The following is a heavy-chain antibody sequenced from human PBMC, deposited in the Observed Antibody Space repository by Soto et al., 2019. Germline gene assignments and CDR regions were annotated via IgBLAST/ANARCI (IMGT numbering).Heavy chain of an antibody. Sequence: PGGSLRLSCAASGFTFSSYGMHWVRQAPGKGLEWVAVISYDGSNKSYADSVKGRFTISRDNSKNTLYLQMNSLRAEDTAVYYCAKDGSLYYDFWSGYYKPYYYYGMYVWGQGTTVTVSS. CDR1: GFTFSSYG. CDR2: ISYDGSNK. D-gene: IGHD3-3*01. J-gene: IGHJ6*02. V-gene: IGHV3-30*18. CDR3: AKDGSLYYDFWSGYYKPYYYYGMYV.